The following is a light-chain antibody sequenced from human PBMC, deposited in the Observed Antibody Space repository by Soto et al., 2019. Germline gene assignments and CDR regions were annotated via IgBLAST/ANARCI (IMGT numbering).Light chain of an antibody. CDR1: SSDVGGYNY. J-gene: IGLJ2*01. CDR3: SSYTSNNSQVV. CDR2: EVS. V-gene: IGLV2-14*01. Sequence: QSALTQPASVSGSPGQSITISCTGTSSDVGGYNYVSWYQQHPGKAPKLMIYEVSNRPSGVSNRFSGSKSGNTASLTISGIQAEDEADYYCSSYTSNNSQVVFGGGTKLTVL.